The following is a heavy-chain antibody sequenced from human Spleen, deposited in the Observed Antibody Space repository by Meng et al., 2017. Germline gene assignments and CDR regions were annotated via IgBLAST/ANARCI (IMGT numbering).Heavy chain of an antibody. J-gene: IGHJ3*02. CDR3: TRDRRYYNSRGYYDEKYDDFDI. CDR1: GGNFRNYA. Sequence: SVKVSCKASGGNFRNYAISWVRQAPGQGLEWMGGISPIFGTAHYAQKFQGRLTITADESMSTSLMELSSLRSEDTAVYYCTRDRRYYNSRGYYDEKYDDFDIWGQGTMVTVSS. CDR2: ISPIFGTA. V-gene: IGHV1-69*13. D-gene: IGHD3-22*01.